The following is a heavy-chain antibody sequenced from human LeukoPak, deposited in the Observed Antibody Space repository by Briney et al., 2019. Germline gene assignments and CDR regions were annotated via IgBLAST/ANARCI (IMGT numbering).Heavy chain of an antibody. CDR2: LYYRGSA. CDR1: GGSISSDSYY. D-gene: IGHD5-18*01. V-gene: IGHV4-39*01. Sequence: SETLSLTCIVSGGSISSDSYYWAWIRQPPGKGLQWIGSLYYRGSAYYDSSLKSRVTISGDTSQNQFFLKLSSVTAADTAVYYCARRRGYSYGYGLFDYWGQGTLVTVSS. J-gene: IGHJ4*02. CDR3: ARRRGYSYGYGLFDY.